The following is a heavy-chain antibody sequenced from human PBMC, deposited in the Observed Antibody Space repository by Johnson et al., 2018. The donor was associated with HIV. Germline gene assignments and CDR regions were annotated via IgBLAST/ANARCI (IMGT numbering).Heavy chain of an antibody. Sequence: HVQLVESGGCLVQPGGSLRLSCAASGFTLRYCAINWRRRAPAKGLEWVAFICDDGSLKYYPDSVKGRFTISRVNSKNMLYLKMNSLRVEDTAVYYCVKEATRGTVTQAPDAFDIWGQGTMVTVSS. CDR2: ICDDGSLK. V-gene: IGHV3-30*02. CDR1: GFTLRYCA. CDR3: VKEATRGTVTQAPDAFDI. J-gene: IGHJ3*02. D-gene: IGHD4-17*01.